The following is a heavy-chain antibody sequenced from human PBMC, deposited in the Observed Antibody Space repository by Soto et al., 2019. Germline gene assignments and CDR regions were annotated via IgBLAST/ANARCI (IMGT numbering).Heavy chain of an antibody. D-gene: IGHD6-13*01. J-gene: IGHJ6*02. CDR1: GFTFSSYA. CDR3: AKDSAGIAAAGIYYYYGMDV. V-gene: IGHV3-23*01. Sequence: HPGGSLRLSCAASGFTFSSYAMSWVRQAPGKGLEWVSAISGSGGSTYYADSVKGRFTISRDNSKNTLYLQMNSLRAEDTAVYYCAKDSAGIAAAGIYYYYGMDVWGQGTTVTVSS. CDR2: ISGSGGST.